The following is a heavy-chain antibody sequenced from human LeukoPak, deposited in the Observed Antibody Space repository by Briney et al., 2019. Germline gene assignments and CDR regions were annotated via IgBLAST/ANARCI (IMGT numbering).Heavy chain of an antibody. CDR2: IDPSGGST. V-gene: IGHV1-46*02. CDR3: ATEGVGSTSSSSPDY. CDR1: GYRFNSYY. D-gene: IGHD1-26*01. Sequence: ASVKVSCKASGYRFNSYYMHWVRQAPGQGLEWMGIIDPSGGSTSYAQKFQGRVTMTRDTSTSTVYMELSSLISEDTAVYYCATEGVGSTSSSSPDYWGQGTLVTVS. J-gene: IGHJ4*02.